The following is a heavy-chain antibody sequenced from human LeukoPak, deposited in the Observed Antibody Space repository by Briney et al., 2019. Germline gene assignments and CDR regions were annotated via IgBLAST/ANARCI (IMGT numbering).Heavy chain of an antibody. V-gene: IGHV4-31*02. CDR3: ARAGGGGQLWPLFDY. D-gene: IGHD5-18*01. CDR1: GGSISSGGYY. J-gene: IGHJ4*02. CDR2: IYYSGST. Sequence: SETLSLTWTVSGGSISSGGYYWSWIRQHPGKGLEWIGYIYYSGSTYYNPSLKSRVTISVDTSKNQFSLKLSSVTAADTAVYYCARAGGGGQLWPLFDYWGQGTLVTVSS.